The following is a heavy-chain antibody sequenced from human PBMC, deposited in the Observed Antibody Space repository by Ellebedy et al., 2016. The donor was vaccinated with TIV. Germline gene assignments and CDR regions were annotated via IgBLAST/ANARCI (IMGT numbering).Heavy chain of an antibody. CDR2: FKSESDGGTT. CDR3: ATDGDSGSGNNYRRPFDH. J-gene: IGHJ4*02. D-gene: IGHD3-10*01. CDR1: GFTFRNAW. Sequence: GGSLRLXXAASGFTFRNAWMHWVRQAPGKGLEWVGRFKSESDGGTTDFAPPVKGRFSMSRDDSTATVFLQMNGLKMEDTAMYYCATDGDSGSGNNYRRPFDHWGQGALVTVSS. V-gene: IGHV3-15*07.